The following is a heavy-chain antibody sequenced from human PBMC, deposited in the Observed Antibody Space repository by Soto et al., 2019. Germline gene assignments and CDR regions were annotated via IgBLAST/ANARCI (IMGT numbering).Heavy chain of an antibody. CDR3: ARDFFDSSDYTTNWFDP. Sequence: LSETLSPTCSVSGDSISNSRFYWAWIRQPPGEGLEWIGSIYHTGNAYYNPSLKSRVTISVDTSKNQFSLKLTSVTAADAALYYCARDFFDSSDYTTNWFDPWGQGTLVTVSS. V-gene: IGHV4-39*01. D-gene: IGHD3-22*01. CDR2: IYHTGNA. CDR1: GDSISNSRFY. J-gene: IGHJ5*02.